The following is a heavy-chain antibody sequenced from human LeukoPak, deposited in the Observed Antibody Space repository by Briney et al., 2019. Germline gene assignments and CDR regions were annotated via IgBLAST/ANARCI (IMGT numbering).Heavy chain of an antibody. V-gene: IGHV4-61*08. J-gene: IGHJ4*02. CDR1: GGSISSGGYY. CDR2: VYHTGHT. Sequence: SETLSLTCTVSGGSISSGGYYWSWIRQPPGKGLEWIGYVYHTGHTHYSPSLKSRVTVSLDTSRNQVSLILSSVTAADTAVYYCARHRFGHLFDYWGQGTLVFVSS. D-gene: IGHD3-16*01. CDR3: ARHRFGHLFDY.